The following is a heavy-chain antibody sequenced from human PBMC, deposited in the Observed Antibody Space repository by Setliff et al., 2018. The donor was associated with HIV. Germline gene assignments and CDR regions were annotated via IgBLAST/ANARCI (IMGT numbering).Heavy chain of an antibody. CDR1: GYTFTAYY. CDR3: ARAANLVYASPLDS. V-gene: IGHV1-46*01. J-gene: IGHJ4*02. Sequence: ASVKVSCKASGYTFTAYYIQWLRQAPGERPEWIGEINPSGGSTSYAEKFQGRATVTRDSSTSTIYMESRSLRFDDTAVYYCARAANLVYASPLDSWGQGTLVTVSS. CDR2: INPSGGST. D-gene: IGHD2-8*01.